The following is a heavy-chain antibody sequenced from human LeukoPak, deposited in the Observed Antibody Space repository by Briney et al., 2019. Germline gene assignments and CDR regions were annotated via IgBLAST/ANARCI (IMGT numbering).Heavy chain of an antibody. D-gene: IGHD4-4*01. CDR1: GYTFTSYG. CDR2: ISAYNGNT. CDR3: ARDSDDYSNYVPTLYYYYGMDV. Sequence: ASVKVSCKASGYTFTSYGISWVRQAPGQGLEWMGWISAYNGNTNYAQKLQGRVTMTTDTSTSTAYMKLRSLRSDDTAVYYCARDSDDYSNYVPTLYYYYGMDVWGQGTTVTVSS. J-gene: IGHJ6*02. V-gene: IGHV1-18*01.